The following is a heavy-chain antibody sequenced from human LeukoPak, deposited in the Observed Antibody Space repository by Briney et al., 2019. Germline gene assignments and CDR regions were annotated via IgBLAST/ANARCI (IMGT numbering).Heavy chain of an antibody. D-gene: IGHD2-15*01. CDR1: GFTFSNYI. CDR3: ARVVVAVQYVMDV. Sequence: GGSLRLSCAASGFTFSNYITNWVRQAPGKGLEWVSSISSSSSYIYYADSVKGRFTISRGNAKNSLYLQMNSLRAEDTAVYYCARVVVAVQYVMDVWGQGTTVTVSS. J-gene: IGHJ6*02. V-gene: IGHV3-21*01. CDR2: ISSSSSYI.